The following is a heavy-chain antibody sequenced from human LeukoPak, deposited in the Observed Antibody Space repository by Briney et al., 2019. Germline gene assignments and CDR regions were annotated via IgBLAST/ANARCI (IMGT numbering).Heavy chain of an antibody. J-gene: IGHJ4*02. CDR2: IYNSGSA. CDR1: GGSISSGGYS. Sequence: SQTLSLTCAVSGGSISSGGYSWSWIRQPPGKGLEWIGHIYNSGSAYYNPSLKSRVAISVDRSKNQFSLKLSSVTAADTARYYCVRDHGNYGFFEHWGQGTLVTVSS. D-gene: IGHD3-10*01. CDR3: VRDHGNYGFFEH. V-gene: IGHV4-30-2*01.